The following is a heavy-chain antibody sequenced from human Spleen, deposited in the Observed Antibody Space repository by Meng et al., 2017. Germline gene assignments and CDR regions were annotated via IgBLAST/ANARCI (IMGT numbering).Heavy chain of an antibody. J-gene: IGHJ4*02. Sequence: GESLKISCDTSGFIFSSYWMYWIRQAPGKGLEWVANIKRDGSEKNYVDSVKGRFTISRDNAKSSLYLQMNSLRAEDTAVYHCANFDSLLGFDNWGQGTLVTVSS. V-gene: IGHV3-7*01. CDR3: ANFDSLLGFDN. CDR1: GFIFSSYW. D-gene: IGHD3-9*01. CDR2: IKRDGSEK.